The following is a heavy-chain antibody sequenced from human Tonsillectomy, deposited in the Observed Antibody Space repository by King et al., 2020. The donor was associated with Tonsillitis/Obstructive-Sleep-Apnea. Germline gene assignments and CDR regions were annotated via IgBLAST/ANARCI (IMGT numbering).Heavy chain of an antibody. J-gene: IGHJ4*02. CDR2: IWYDGSNK. D-gene: IGHD5-12*01. V-gene: IGHV3-33*01. CDR3: ARDYEGDYFDY. Sequence: HVQLVESGGGVVQPGRSLRLSCAASGFTFSSYGMHWVRQAPGKGLERVAVIWYDGSNKYYADSVKGRFTMSRDNSKNTLYLQMNSLRAEDTAVYYCARDYEGDYFDYWGQGTLVTVSS. CDR1: GFTFSSYG.